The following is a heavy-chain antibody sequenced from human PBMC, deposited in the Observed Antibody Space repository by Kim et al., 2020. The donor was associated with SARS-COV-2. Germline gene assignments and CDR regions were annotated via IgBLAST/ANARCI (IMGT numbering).Heavy chain of an antibody. J-gene: IGHJ4*02. D-gene: IGHD5-12*01. Sequence: HSPSFQGQVTISADKSISTAYLQWSSLKASDTAMYYCARMDGYNYPFDYWGQGTLVTVSS. CDR3: ARMDGYNYPFDY. V-gene: IGHV5-51*01.